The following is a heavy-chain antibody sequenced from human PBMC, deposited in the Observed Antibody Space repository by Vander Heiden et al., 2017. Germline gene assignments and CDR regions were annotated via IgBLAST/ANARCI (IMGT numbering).Heavy chain of an antibody. CDR1: GSTFSDYY. J-gene: IGHJ3*02. V-gene: IGHV3-11*01. D-gene: IGHD2-21*02. Sequence: VQLVGSGGGLVKPGGSLRLSCAASGSTFSDYYMSWIRQAPGKGLEWVSYISSSGSTIYYADSVKGRFTISRDNAKNSLYLQMNSLRAEDTAVYYCARDRHIVVVTAIPHDAFDIWGQGTMVTVSS. CDR2: ISSSGSTI. CDR3: ARDRHIVVVTAIPHDAFDI.